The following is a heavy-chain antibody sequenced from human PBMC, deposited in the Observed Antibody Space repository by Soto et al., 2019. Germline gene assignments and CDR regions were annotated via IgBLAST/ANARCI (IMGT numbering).Heavy chain of an antibody. CDR3: ARPPGYISDWYYFDL. CDR2: ISPKSGGT. V-gene: IGHV1-2*02. D-gene: IGHD6-19*01. CDR1: GYTFTSYS. Sequence: GASVKVSCKSSGYTFTSYSIHWVRQAPGQGFEWMGGISPKSGGTNYAQKFQGRVTMTWDTSLNTAYMELSSLISEDTAVYYCARPPGYISDWYYFDLWGQGTLVTVSS. J-gene: IGHJ4*02.